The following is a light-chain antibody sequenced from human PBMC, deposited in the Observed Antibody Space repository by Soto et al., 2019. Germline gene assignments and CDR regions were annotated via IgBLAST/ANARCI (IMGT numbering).Light chain of an antibody. CDR2: DAS. Sequence: EIVLTQSPATLSLSPGERATLSCRARLSVSSYLACYQHKPGQAPRLLIYDASNRATGIPARFSGSGSGTDFTLTIRSLEPEDFAVYYCQQRSNWPPMHTFGQRTKRQIK. CDR1: LSVSSY. J-gene: IGKJ2*01. V-gene: IGKV3-11*01. CDR3: QQRSNWPPMHT.